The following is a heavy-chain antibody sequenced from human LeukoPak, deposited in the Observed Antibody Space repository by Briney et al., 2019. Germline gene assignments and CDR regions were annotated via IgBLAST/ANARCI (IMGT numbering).Heavy chain of an antibody. D-gene: IGHD3-3*01. V-gene: IGHV3-7*03. Sequence: GGSLRLSCEASGFTFGKYWMSWVRQAPGKGLEWVANIKLDGSEKNYVDSVKGRFTISRDNTKNSLYLQMNSLRVEDTAVFYCARDQYDTWSRRGNFDSWGQGTLVFVSS. J-gene: IGHJ4*02. CDR1: GFTFGKYW. CDR2: IKLDGSEK. CDR3: ARDQYDTWSRRGNFDS.